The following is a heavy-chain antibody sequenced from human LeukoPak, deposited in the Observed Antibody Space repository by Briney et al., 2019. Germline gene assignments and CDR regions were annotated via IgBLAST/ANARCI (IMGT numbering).Heavy chain of an antibody. CDR1: RLIVSSNY. J-gene: IGHJ4*02. Sequence: GGSLRLSCAASRLIVSSNYMAWVRQAPGKGLEWVSVIYSGGKTYYADSVRARFTISRDNSKNTLYLQMNSLRAEDTAMYYCWAYDTSVFLFDYWGQGTLVTVSS. CDR2: IYSGGKT. V-gene: IGHV3-66*01. CDR3: WAYDTSVFLFDY. D-gene: IGHD3-22*01.